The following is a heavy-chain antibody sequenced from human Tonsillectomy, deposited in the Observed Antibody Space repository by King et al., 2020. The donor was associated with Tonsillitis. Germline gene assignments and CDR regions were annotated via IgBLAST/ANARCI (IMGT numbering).Heavy chain of an antibody. D-gene: IGHD5-18*01. CDR3: ARDGDTAMGIDY. Sequence: VQLVQSGGGVVQPGRSLRLSCAASGFTFSSYGMHWVRQAPGKGLEWVAVIWYDGSNKNYADSVKGRFTLSRDNSKNTQYLQMNSLRAEDTAVYYCARDGDTAMGIDYWGQGTLVTVSS. CDR2: IWYDGSNK. CDR1: GFTFSSYG. J-gene: IGHJ4*02. V-gene: IGHV3-33*01.